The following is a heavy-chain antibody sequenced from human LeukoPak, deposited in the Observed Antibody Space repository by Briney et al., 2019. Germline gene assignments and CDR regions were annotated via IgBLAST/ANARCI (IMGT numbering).Heavy chain of an antibody. V-gene: IGHV3-53*01. J-gene: IGHJ3*02. Sequence: GGSLRLSCVASGFIVTTNYMTWVRQAPGKGLQWVSIIYSGGSTYYADPVKGRFTISRDKSQNTLFLEMNSLRVEDTAVYYCARDWGVAVAAFDIWGQGTMVTVSS. CDR3: ARDWGVAVAAFDI. CDR2: IYSGGST. CDR1: GFIVTTNY. D-gene: IGHD6-19*01.